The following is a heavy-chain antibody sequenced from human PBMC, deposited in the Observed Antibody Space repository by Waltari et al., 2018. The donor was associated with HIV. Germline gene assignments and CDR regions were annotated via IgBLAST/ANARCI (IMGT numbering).Heavy chain of an antibody. CDR2: VNDVGGV. J-gene: IGHJ6*02. Sequence: WNWIRQSPGQGLEWIGEVNDVGGVRYSPSFRSRVSMSIDAAKNQFSMNLTSATAADTAVYYCARGRWKNRGPLPMDVWDQGATVTVSS. D-gene: IGHD1-1*01. CDR3: ARGRWKNRGPLPMDV. V-gene: IGHV4-34*01.